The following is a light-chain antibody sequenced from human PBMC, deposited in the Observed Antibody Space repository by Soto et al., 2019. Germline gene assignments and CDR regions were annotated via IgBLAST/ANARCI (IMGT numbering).Light chain of an antibody. CDR1: QSVGSN. J-gene: IGKJ4*01. V-gene: IGKV3-15*01. CDR2: GAS. CDR3: QQYDDWPPA. Sequence: VMTQSPATRSLSPGERAPVSCRASQSVGSNLVWYQQKPGQAPRFLIYGASTRATGIPARFRGSGSGTEFTLTIDSLQSEDFAVYHCQQYDDWPPAFGGGTKVDIK.